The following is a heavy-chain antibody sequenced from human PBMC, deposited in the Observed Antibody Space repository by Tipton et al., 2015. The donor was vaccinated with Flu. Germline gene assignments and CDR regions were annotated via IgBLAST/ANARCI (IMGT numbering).Heavy chain of an antibody. CDR3: ARVSPRRVTAIVVVMLPEGYFDY. CDR1: GGSIGSYY. CDR2: IYNSAYT. V-gene: IGHV4-59*12. Sequence: TLSLTCTVSGGSIGSYYWNWIRQPPGKGLEWIGYIYNSAYTKYNPSLESRVTISADTPKKQFSLQLRSVTAADTAVYYCARVSPRRVTAIVVVMLPEGYFDYWGQGTHVIVSP. J-gene: IGHJ4*02. D-gene: IGHD3-22*01.